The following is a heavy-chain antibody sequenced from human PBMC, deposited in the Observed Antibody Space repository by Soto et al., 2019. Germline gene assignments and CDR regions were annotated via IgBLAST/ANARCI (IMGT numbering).Heavy chain of an antibody. D-gene: IGHD2-2*01. CDR2: ISPYNGNT. CDR1: GFTFNTYF. J-gene: IGHJ4*02. V-gene: IGHV1-18*01. Sequence: HVQLLQSGGELKKPGASVKVSCNTSGFTFNTYFISWVRQAPGQGLEWMGWISPYNGNTKYGEKFQGRVTMTTDIITRTAYMELRNLRIDDTAVYYCARDTSNSFDYWGQGTLVTVSS. CDR3: ARDTSNSFDY.